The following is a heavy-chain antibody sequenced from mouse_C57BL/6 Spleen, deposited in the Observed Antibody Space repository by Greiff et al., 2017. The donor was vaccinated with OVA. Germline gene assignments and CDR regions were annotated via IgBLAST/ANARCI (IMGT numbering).Heavy chain of an antibody. CDR1: GFSLTSYA. V-gene: IGHV2-9-1*01. Sequence: VQGVESGPGLVAPSQSLSITCTVSGFSLTSYAISWVRQPPGKGLEWLGVIWTGGGTNYNSALKSRLSISKDNSKSQVFLKMNSLQTDDTARYYCARSRIYYGYDGYYAMDYWGQGTSVTVSS. CDR3: ARSRIYYGYDGYYAMDY. J-gene: IGHJ4*01. CDR2: IWTGGGT. D-gene: IGHD2-2*01.